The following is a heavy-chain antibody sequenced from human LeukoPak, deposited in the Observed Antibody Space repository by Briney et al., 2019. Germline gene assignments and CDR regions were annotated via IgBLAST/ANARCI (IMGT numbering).Heavy chain of an antibody. CDR3: ATRRASKFYFDY. V-gene: IGHV4-59*06. CDR2: IYYSGST. Sequence: PSETLSLTCTVSGGSISSYYWSWIRQPPGKGLEWIGHIYYSGSTYFNPSLKSRVTISVDVSKDQFSLKLSSVTAADTAVYYCATRRASKFYFDYWGQGTLVTVSS. D-gene: IGHD3-10*01. CDR1: GGSISSYY. J-gene: IGHJ4*02.